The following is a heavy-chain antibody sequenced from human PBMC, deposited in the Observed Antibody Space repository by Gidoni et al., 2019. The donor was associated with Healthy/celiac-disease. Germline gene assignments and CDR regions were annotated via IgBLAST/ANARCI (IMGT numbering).Heavy chain of an antibody. Sequence: QVQLQEPGPGLVKPSQTLSLTCTVSGGSISSGGYYWSWIRQHPGKGLEWIGYIYYSRSTYYNPSLKSRVTISVDTSKNQFSLKLSSVTAADTAVYYCARDSYGSGSYYNASYWYFDLWGRGTLVTVSS. CDR1: GGSISSGGYY. J-gene: IGHJ2*01. CDR3: ARDSYGSGSYYNASYWYFDL. CDR2: IYYSRST. D-gene: IGHD3-10*01. V-gene: IGHV4-31*03.